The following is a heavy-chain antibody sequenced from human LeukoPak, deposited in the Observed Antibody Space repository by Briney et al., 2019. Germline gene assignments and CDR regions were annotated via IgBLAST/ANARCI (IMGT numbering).Heavy chain of an antibody. D-gene: IGHD4-23*01. J-gene: IGHJ4*02. CDR1: GFTFSSFA. Sequence: GGSLRLSCAASGFTFSSFAMSWVRQAPGKGLEWVSAISDSGGTTYYADSVKGRFTISRDNSKNTLYLQMNSLRAEGTAVYYCAKYDYGGNPNEYYFDYWGQGTLVTVSS. CDR3: AKYDYGGNPNEYYFDY. CDR2: ISDSGGTT. V-gene: IGHV3-23*01.